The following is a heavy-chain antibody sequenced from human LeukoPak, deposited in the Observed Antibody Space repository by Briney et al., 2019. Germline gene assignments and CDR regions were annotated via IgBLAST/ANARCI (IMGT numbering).Heavy chain of an antibody. V-gene: IGHV1-2*02. CDR1: GYIFTTYF. D-gene: IGHD3-9*01. J-gene: IGHJ4*02. CDR2: VNPNNGDT. Sequence: ASVKVSCKASGYIFTTYFIHWVRQAPGLGLEWMGWVNPNNGDTNYVQKFQGRVTMTRDTSISTAYMELTRLRSDDTAVHYCAREGGYDILTGYQDYWGQGTLVTVSS. CDR3: AREGGYDILTGYQDY.